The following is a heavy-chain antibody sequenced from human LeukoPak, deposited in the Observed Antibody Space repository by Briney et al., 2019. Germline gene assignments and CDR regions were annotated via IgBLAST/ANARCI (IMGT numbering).Heavy chain of an antibody. CDR2: SNPNSGGT. CDR1: GYTFTFYY. J-gene: IGHJ4*02. D-gene: IGHD3-22*01. Sequence: VTVSCKASGYTFTFYYIHWVRPAPGQEREWMGWSNPNSGGTNYAQKFQDRFTMNRDTSISTVYMELSRLRSDDTAVYYCARDPAHTYYYDPWGQGTLVTVSS. CDR3: ARDPAHTYYYDP. V-gene: IGHV1-2*02.